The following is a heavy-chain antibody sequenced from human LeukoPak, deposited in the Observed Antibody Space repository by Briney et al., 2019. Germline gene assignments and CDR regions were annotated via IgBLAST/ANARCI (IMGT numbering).Heavy chain of an antibody. J-gene: IGHJ3*02. CDR2: ISFSGST. V-gene: IGHV4-31*03. CDR1: GGSITSGGYY. Sequence: SQTLSLTCTVSGGSITSGGYYWSWIRQHPGKGLEWIGYISFSGSTYYSPSLKSRITISVDTSRNQFSLNLSSVTAADTAVYSCARVMATIKAFDIWGHGTMVTVSS. CDR3: ARVMATIKAFDI. D-gene: IGHD5-24*01.